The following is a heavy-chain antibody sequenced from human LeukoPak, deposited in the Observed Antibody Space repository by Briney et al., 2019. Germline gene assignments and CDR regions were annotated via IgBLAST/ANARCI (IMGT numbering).Heavy chain of an antibody. CDR3: ARGEWDLLFDY. J-gene: IGHJ4*02. V-gene: IGHV4-59*01. Sequence: SETLSLTCTVSGGSISGYYWSWIRQPPGRGLEWIGYIFYSGSTNYNPSLKSRVTISVDTSKNQFSLKLSSVTAADTAVYYCARGEWDLLFDYWGQGTLVTVSS. CDR1: GGSISGYY. CDR2: IFYSGST. D-gene: IGHD1-26*01.